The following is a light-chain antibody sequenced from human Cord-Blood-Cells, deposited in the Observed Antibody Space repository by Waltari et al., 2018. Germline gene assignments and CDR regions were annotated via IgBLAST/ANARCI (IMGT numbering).Light chain of an antibody. J-gene: IGLJ1*01. Sequence: QSVLTQPPSVSGAPGPRVTISCTGSSPHIGAGYDLHWYQQLPGTAPKLLIYGNSNRPSGVPDRFSGSKSGTSASLAITGLQAEDEADYYCQSYDSSLSGYVFGTGTKVTVL. V-gene: IGLV1-40*01. CDR2: GNS. CDR3: QSYDSSLSGYV. CDR1: SPHIGAGYD.